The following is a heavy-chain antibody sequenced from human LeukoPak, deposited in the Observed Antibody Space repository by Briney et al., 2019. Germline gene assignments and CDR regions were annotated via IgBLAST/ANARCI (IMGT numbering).Heavy chain of an antibody. J-gene: IGHJ4*02. V-gene: IGHV3-23*01. Sequence: GSLRLSCAASGFTFNKFAMSWVRQAPGKGLEWVSGIIENGGETYYADSVRGRFTISRDNSKNTLYLQMNSLRAEDTAVYYCAKDYEYNSNTWYFHWGRGTLVSVSS. D-gene: IGHD6-13*01. CDR2: IIENGGET. CDR1: GFTFNKFA. CDR3: AKDYEYNSNTWYFH.